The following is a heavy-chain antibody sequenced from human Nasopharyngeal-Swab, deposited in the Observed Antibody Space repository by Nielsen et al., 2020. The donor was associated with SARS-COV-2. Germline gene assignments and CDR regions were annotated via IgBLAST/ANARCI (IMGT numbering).Heavy chain of an antibody. CDR1: GYTLTELS. CDR3: ARYGGFWSGYQNYYYYGMDV. D-gene: IGHD3-3*01. Sequence: ASVKVSCKVSGYTLTELSMHWVRQAPGKGLEWMGGFDPEDGETIYAQKFQGRVTMTEDTSTDTAYMELSSLRSEDTAVDYCARYGGFWSGYQNYYYYGMDVWGQGTTVTVSS. J-gene: IGHJ6*02. V-gene: IGHV1-24*01. CDR2: FDPEDGET.